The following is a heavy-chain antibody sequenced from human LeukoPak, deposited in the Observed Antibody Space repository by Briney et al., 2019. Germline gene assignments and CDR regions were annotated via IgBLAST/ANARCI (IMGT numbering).Heavy chain of an antibody. CDR1: GGSISSSSYY. V-gene: IGHV3-7*03. Sequence: ETLSLTCTVSGGSISSSSYYWGWVRQAPGKGLEWVANIKQDGTERYYVDSVKGRFTISRDNAKNSLYLQMSSLRAEDTAVYYCATSKYSGSYWGQGTLVTVSS. CDR3: ATSKYSGSY. J-gene: IGHJ4*02. D-gene: IGHD1-26*01. CDR2: IKQDGTER.